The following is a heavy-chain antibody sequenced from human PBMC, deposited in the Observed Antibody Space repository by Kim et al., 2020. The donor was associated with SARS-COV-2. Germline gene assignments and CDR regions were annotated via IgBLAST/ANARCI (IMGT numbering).Heavy chain of an antibody. V-gene: IGHV4-4*08. CDR3: ARDHGASSLFGVVV. J-gene: IGHJ6*01. Sequence: SETLSLTCSVSGVSIRTSCWCWIRQPPGTGPELVCYIFHNGGANSNPTFTSRVLISVDTSTNKFSLSLNSVPAAATATYFCARDHGASSLFGVVVW. D-gene: IGHD3-10*01. CDR2: IFHNGGA. CDR1: GVSIRTSC.